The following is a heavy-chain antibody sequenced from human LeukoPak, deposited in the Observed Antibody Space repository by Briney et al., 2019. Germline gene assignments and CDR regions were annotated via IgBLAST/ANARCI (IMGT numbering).Heavy chain of an antibody. Sequence: SETLSLTCTVSGGSISSYYWSWIRQPPGKGLEWIGYIYTSGSTNYNPSLKSRVTISVDTSKNQFSLKLSSVTAADTAVYYCARHHCSSTSCYRRYFDLWGRGTPVTVSS. CDR3: ARHHCSSTSCYRRYFDL. D-gene: IGHD2-2*02. J-gene: IGHJ2*01. CDR1: GGSISSYY. CDR2: IYTSGST. V-gene: IGHV4-4*09.